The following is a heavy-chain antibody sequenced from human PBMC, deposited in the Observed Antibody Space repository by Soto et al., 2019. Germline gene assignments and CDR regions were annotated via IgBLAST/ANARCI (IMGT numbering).Heavy chain of an antibody. Sequence: GGSLRLSCAASGFTVSSNYMSWVRQAPGKGLEWVSVIYSGGSTYYADSVKGRFTISRDNSKNTLHLQMNSLRAEDTAVYYCARVSIPAEYFQQWGQGPMVTVYS. CDR3: ARVSIPAEYFQQ. D-gene: IGHD2-2*02. CDR1: GFTVSSNY. V-gene: IGHV3-53*01. CDR2: IYSGGST. J-gene: IGHJ1*01.